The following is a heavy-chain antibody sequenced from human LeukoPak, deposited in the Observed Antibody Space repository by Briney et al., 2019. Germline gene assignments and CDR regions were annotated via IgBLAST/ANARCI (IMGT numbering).Heavy chain of an antibody. CDR2: IYHSGST. D-gene: IGHD5-18*01. V-gene: IGHV4-39*01. Sequence: SETLSLTCTVSGGSIRSSSYYWGWIRQPPGKGLEWIGSIYHSGSTYYNPSLKSRVTISVDTSKNQFSLKLSSVTAADTAVYYCARKHGLSQYIMDVWGQGTTVTVSS. J-gene: IGHJ6*02. CDR3: ARKHGLSQYIMDV. CDR1: GGSIRSSSYY.